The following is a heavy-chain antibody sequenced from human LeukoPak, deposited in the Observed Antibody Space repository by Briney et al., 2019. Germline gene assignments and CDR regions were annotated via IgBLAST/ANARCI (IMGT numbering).Heavy chain of an antibody. CDR1: GSTFSDYY. Sequence: PGGSLRLSCAASGSTFSDYYMTWIRQAPGKGLEWVSYISSSGSTIYYADSVKGRFTISRDNAKNSLYLQMNSLRAEDTAVYYCARDRYDSSGYYYDGAFDIWGQGTMVTVSS. D-gene: IGHD3-22*01. J-gene: IGHJ3*02. V-gene: IGHV3-11*01. CDR2: ISSSGSTI. CDR3: ARDRYDSSGYYYDGAFDI.